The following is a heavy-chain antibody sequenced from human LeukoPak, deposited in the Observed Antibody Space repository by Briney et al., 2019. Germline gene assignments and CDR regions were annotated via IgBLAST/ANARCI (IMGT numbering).Heavy chain of an antibody. V-gene: IGHV6-1*01. CDR1: GDSVSSHDAA. J-gene: IGHJ5*01. D-gene: IGHD7-27*01. CDR2: TYYRSRWLN. Sequence: SQTLSLTCSISGDSVSSHDAAWNWIRQSPSRGLEWLGRTYYRSRWLNDYAVSVKSRIVINPDTSKNQFSLQLSSVTAVDTAVYYCVKKVAGVAWFDSWGQGTLVTVSS. CDR3: VKKVAGVAWFDS.